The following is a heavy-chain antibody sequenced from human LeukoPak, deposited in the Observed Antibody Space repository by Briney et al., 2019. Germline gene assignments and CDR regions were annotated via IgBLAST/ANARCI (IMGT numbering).Heavy chain of an antibody. CDR2: IKEDGSKK. D-gene: IGHD4-17*01. J-gene: IGHJ3*02. CDR3: ARDPAYGAFDI. CDR1: GFTFSNYW. Sequence: GGSLRLSCAASGFTFSNYWMDWVRQAPGKGLEWVAIIKEDGSKKDYVDSVKGRFTISRDNAKNSLYLQMNSLRDEDTAVNYCARDPAYGAFDIWGQGTMVTVSS. V-gene: IGHV3-7*03.